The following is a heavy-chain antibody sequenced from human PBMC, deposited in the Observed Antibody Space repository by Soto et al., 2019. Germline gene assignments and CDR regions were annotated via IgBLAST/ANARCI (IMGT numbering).Heavy chain of an antibody. CDR1: GFTFSSYG. Sequence: QVQLVESGGGVVQPGRSRRLSCAASGFTFSSYGMHWVRQAPGKGLEWVAVISYDGSNKYYADSVKGRFTISRDNSKNTLYLQMNSLRAEDTAVYYCAKTQDVLRFLEWLSPFDYWGQGTLVTVSS. CDR3: AKTQDVLRFLEWLSPFDY. J-gene: IGHJ4*02. D-gene: IGHD3-3*01. CDR2: ISYDGSNK. V-gene: IGHV3-30*18.